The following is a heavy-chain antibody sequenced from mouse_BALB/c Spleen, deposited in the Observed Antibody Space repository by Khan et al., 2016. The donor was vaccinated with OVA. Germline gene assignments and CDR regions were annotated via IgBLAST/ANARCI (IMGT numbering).Heavy chain of an antibody. Sequence: VQLKQSGPGLVKPSQSLSLTCTVTGYSITSGYAWNWIRQFPGNKLEWMGHISYSGGTSYNPSLKSLISITRDTSNNQFFLQLNSVTTEDTATYYCARGNYYGYYFDYWGQGTPLTVSS. CDR1: GYSITSGYA. D-gene: IGHD1-1*01. J-gene: IGHJ2*01. CDR3: ARGNYYGYYFDY. CDR2: ISYSGGT. V-gene: IGHV3-2*02.